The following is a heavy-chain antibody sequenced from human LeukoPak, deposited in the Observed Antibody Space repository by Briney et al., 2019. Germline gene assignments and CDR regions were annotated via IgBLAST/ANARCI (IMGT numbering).Heavy chain of an antibody. Sequence: PGGSLRLSCAASGFTFSIFTMSWVRQAPGKGLEWVSAISGSGGGTYYADSVKGRFTISRDNSKNTLYLQMNSLRAEDTAVYYCARDRSTTHFDYWGQGTLVTVSS. CDR3: ARDRSTTHFDY. V-gene: IGHV3-23*01. D-gene: IGHD5/OR15-5a*01. J-gene: IGHJ4*02. CDR2: ISGSGGGT. CDR1: GFTFSIFT.